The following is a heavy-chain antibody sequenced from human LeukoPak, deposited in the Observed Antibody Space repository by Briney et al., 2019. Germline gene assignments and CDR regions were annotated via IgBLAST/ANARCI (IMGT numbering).Heavy chain of an antibody. CDR1: GFTFSSYS. D-gene: IGHD6-13*01. J-gene: IGHJ4*02. CDR3: ARDGLSSSWYYFDY. CDR2: ISSSSSYI. V-gene: IGHV3-21*01. Sequence: GGSLRLSCAASGFTFSSYSMNWVRQAPGKGLEWLSSISSSSSYIYYADSVKGRFTISRDNAKNSLYLQMNSLRAEDTAVYYCARDGLSSSWYYFDYWGQGTLVTVSS.